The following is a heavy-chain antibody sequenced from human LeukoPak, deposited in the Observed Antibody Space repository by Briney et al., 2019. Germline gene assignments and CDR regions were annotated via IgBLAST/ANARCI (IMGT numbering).Heavy chain of an antibody. CDR1: GYTFIIYY. J-gene: IGHJ4*02. D-gene: IGHD4/OR15-4a*01. V-gene: IGHV1-46*01. Sequence: ASVKVPCKAFGYTFIIYYIHWVRQAPGQGLEWMGTVNPSGGSTNYAQKSQGRITMTRDTSTSTVYMEMSSLRSEDTAVYYCARGKTMGDYWGQGTLVTVSS. CDR3: ARGKTMGDY. CDR2: VNPSGGST.